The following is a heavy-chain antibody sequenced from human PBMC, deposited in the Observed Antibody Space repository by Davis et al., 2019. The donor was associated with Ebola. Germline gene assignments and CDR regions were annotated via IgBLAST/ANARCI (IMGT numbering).Heavy chain of an antibody. CDR1: GFTFSNFW. Sequence: GSLRLSCAASGFTFSNFWMHWVRQPAGKGLEWIGHIYTNGVTKYNSALESRITISLDTSKNQFSLSLNSVTAADTAIYFCARDRHESRAYGFWGQGTLVTVSS. CDR3: ARDRHESRAYGF. CDR2: IYTNGVT. V-gene: IGHV4-4*07. D-gene: IGHD3-16*01. J-gene: IGHJ4*02.